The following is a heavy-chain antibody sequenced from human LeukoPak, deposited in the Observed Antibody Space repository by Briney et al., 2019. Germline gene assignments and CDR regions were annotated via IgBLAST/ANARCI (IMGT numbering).Heavy chain of an antibody. D-gene: IGHD2-2*01. CDR2: INHSGST. V-gene: IGHV4-34*01. CDR1: GGSFSGYY. J-gene: IGHJ4*02. CDR3: ARAVVVVPAAMFFDY. Sequence: SETLSLTCAVYGGSFSGYYWSWIRQPPGKGLEWIGEINHSGSTNYNPSLKSRVTISVDTSKNQFSLKLSSVTAADTAVYYCARAVVVVPAAMFFDYWGQGTLVTVPS.